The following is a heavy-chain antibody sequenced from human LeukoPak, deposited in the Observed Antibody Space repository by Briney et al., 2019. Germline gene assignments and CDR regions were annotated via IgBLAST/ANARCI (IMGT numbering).Heavy chain of an antibody. CDR1: GFTFSSYA. CDR2: IRGSGGST. J-gene: IGHJ4*02. Sequence: GGSLRLSCAASGFTFSSYAMSWVRQAPGEGLEWVSGIRGSGGSTYYADSVKGRFTISRDNSKNTLYLQMNSLRAEDTAVYYCARRAGAYSHPYDYWGQGTLVTVSS. D-gene: IGHD4/OR15-4a*01. CDR3: ARRAGAYSHPYDY. V-gene: IGHV3-23*01.